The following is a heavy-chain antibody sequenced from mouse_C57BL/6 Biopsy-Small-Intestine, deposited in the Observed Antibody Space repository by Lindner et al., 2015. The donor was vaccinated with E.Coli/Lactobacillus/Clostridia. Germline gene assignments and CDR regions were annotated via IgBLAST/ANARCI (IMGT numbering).Heavy chain of an antibody. CDR2: IYPGGGYT. J-gene: IGHJ2*01. V-gene: IGHV1-63*01. CDR3: ARSHYDYFDY. Sequence: VQLQESGAELVRPGTSVKMSCKAPGYTFTNYWIGWAKQRPGHGLEWIGDIYPGGGYTNYNEKFKGKATLTADKSSSTAYMQFSSLTSEDSAIYYCARSHYDYFDYWGQGTTLTVSS. CDR1: GYTFTNYW. D-gene: IGHD2-4*01.